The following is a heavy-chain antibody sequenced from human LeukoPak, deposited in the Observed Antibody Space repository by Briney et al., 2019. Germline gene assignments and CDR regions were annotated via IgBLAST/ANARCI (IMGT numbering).Heavy chain of an antibody. CDR3: ARGGAAAGFYFDY. CDR2: ISAYNGNT. J-gene: IGHJ4*02. CDR1: GYTFTNYA. Sequence: GASVKVSCKASGYTFTNYAMHWVRQAPGQRLEWMGWISAYNGNTNYAQKLQGRVTMTTDTSTSTAYMELRSLRSDDTAVYYCARGGAAAGFYFDYWSQGTLVTVSS. V-gene: IGHV1-18*01. D-gene: IGHD6-13*01.